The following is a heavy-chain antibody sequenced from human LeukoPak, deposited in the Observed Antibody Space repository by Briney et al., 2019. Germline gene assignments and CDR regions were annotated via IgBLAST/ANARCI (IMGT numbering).Heavy chain of an antibody. Sequence: ASVKVSCKASGYTFNGYYMHWVRQAPGQGIEWMGWINPNSGGTNYAQKFQGRVTMTTDTSTSTAYMELRSLRSDDTAVYYCARDDGYSIVDYWGQGTLVTVSS. CDR3: ARDDGYSIVDY. J-gene: IGHJ4*02. V-gene: IGHV1-2*02. CDR1: GYTFNGYY. CDR2: INPNSGGT. D-gene: IGHD2-21*01.